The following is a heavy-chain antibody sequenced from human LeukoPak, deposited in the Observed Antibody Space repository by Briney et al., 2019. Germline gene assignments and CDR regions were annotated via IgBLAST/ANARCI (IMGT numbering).Heavy chain of an antibody. Sequence: XGXXWSWIRQPPGKGLEWIGYIYHSGSTYYNPSLKSRVTISVDRSKNQFSLKLSFVTAADTAVYYCARADRLGNGGYWGQGTLVTVSS. CDR1: XGXX. J-gene: IGHJ4*02. V-gene: IGHV4-30-2*01. CDR3: ARADRLGNGGY. CDR2: IYHSGST. D-gene: IGHD4-23*01.